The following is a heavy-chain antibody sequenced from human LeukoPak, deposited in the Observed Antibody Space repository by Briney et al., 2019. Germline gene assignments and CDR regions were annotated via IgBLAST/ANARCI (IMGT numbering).Heavy chain of an antibody. J-gene: IGHJ3*02. D-gene: IGHD3-9*01. CDR1: GFTFSTYA. Sequence: GGSLRLSCAASGFTFSTYAMHWVRQAPGKGLEWVAFISYDGRNKYYADSVKGRFTISRDNSKNTLFLQMNSLRAEDTAVYYCAKGYYEIHDAFDIWGQGTMVTVSS. CDR2: ISYDGRNK. CDR3: AKGYYEIHDAFDI. V-gene: IGHV3-30*04.